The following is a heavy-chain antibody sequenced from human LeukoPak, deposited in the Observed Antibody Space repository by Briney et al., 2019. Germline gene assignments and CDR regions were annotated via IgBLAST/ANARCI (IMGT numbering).Heavy chain of an antibody. CDR1: GGTFSSYA. CDR3: ARDSCGGDCYPGSYAFDI. D-gene: IGHD2-21*02. Sequence: ASVKVSCRASGGTFSSYAISWVRQAPGEGIEWMGGIIAIFGTAKYAQKFEGRVTINTDETKSRAYMEMSRLRSEDTGVYYCARDSCGGDCYPGSYAFDIWGQGPMVTVSS. CDR2: IIAIFGTA. V-gene: IGHV1-69*05. J-gene: IGHJ3*02.